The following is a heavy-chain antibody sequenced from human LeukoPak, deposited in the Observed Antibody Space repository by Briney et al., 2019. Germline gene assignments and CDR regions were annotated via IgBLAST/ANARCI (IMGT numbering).Heavy chain of an antibody. CDR2: ISGDSSNT. D-gene: IGHD1-26*01. Sequence: GGSLRLSCAASGFTFDDYAMHWVRQAPGKGLEWVSFISGDSSNTYYADSVKGRFTISRDNSKNSLYLQMNSLRTEDTALYYCAKDSLSSGSYYDYRGQGTLVTVSS. J-gene: IGHJ4*02. V-gene: IGHV3-43*02. CDR1: GFTFDDYA. CDR3: AKDSLSSGSYYDY.